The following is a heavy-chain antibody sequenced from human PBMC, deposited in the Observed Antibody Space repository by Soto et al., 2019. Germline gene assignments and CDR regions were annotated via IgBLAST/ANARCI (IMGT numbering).Heavy chain of an antibody. Sequence: GGSLRLSCEASGFIFSTYWMSWVRQAPGKGLEWLANINQDANKIYYVDSVKGRFTISRDNAKNSLYLQMNSLRVEDTSVYYCARAGYCGPGCYYYFDYWGQGTLVTVSS. CDR3: ARAGYCGPGCYYYFDY. CDR1: GFIFSTYW. CDR2: INQDANKI. D-gene: IGHD2-21*02. J-gene: IGHJ4*02. V-gene: IGHV3-7*01.